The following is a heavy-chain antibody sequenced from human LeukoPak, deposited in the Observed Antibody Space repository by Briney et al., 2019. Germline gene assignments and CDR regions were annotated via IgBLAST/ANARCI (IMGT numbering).Heavy chain of an antibody. J-gene: IGHJ4*02. CDR1: GFTFSSYS. CDR3: ARGIVVVIHN. D-gene: IGHD3-22*01. V-gene: IGHV3-21*01. Sequence: GGSLRLSCAASGFTFSSYSMNWVRQAPGKGLEWVSSISSSGSYIYYADSVKGRFTISRDNAKNSLYLQMNSLRAEDTAVYYCARGIVVVIHNWGQGTLVTVSS. CDR2: ISSSGSYI.